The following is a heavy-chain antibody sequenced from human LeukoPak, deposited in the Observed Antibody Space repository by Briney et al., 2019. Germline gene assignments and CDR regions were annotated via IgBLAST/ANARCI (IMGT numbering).Heavy chain of an antibody. V-gene: IGHV3-21*01. CDR3: ARVDFWSGYYRVLGTDY. CDR2: ISSSSSYI. CDR1: GFTSSSYS. J-gene: IGHJ4*02. D-gene: IGHD3-3*01. Sequence: GGSLRLSCAASGFTSSSYSMNWVRQAPGKGLEWVSSISSSSSYIYYADSVKGRFTISRDNAKNSLYLQMNSLRAEDTAVYYCARVDFWSGYYRVLGTDYWGQGTLVTVSS.